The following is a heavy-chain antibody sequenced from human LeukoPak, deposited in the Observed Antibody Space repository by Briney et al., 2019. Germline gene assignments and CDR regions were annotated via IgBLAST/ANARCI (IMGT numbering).Heavy chain of an antibody. D-gene: IGHD4-23*01. CDR2: IKQDGSEK. CDR3: ARDVYGGTDY. Sequence: GGSLRLSCPASGFTFSTSWMSWVRQAPGKGLEWVANIKQDGSEKYYVDSLKGRFTISRDNAKNSLYLQMNSLRAEDTAVYYCARDVYGGTDYWGQGTLVTVSS. J-gene: IGHJ4*02. CDR1: GFTFSTSW. V-gene: IGHV3-7*01.